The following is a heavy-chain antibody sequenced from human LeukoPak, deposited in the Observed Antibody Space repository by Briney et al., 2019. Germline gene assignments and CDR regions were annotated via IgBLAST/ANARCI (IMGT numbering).Heavy chain of an antibody. D-gene: IGHD1-26*01. CDR1: GFTFSDYY. V-gene: IGHV3-23*01. CDR3: AKPLESGSRYWYFDL. J-gene: IGHJ2*01. CDR2: ISGSGGST. Sequence: QPGGSLRLSCAASGFTFSDYYMTWVRQAPGKGLEWVSAISGSGGSTYYADSVKGRFTISRDNSKNTLYLQMNSLRAEDTAVYYCAKPLESGSRYWYFDLWGRGTLVTVSS.